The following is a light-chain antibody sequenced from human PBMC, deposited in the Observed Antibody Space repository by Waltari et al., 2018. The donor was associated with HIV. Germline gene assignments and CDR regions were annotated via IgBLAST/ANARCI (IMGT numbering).Light chain of an antibody. Sequence: DIVMNQSPDSLAVSLGERATINCKSTQSVFYSSHNRSYLAWFQQRPRPAPKLLISWTSTREFGVPDRFTGSGSGTDFTLTISSLQAEDVAVYYCHQYYSPPYTFGQGTKLEI. J-gene: IGKJ2*01. V-gene: IGKV4-1*01. CDR3: HQYYSPPYT. CDR2: WTS. CDR1: QSVFYSSHNRSY.